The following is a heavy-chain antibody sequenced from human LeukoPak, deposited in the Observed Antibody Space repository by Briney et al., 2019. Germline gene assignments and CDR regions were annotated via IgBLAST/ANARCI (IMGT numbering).Heavy chain of an antibody. D-gene: IGHD6-13*01. CDR3: ARDPSYSSSWYDAFDI. CDR1: GFTVSSNY. CDR2: IYSGGST. J-gene: IGHJ3*02. Sequence: PGGSLRLSCAASGFTVSSNYMSWVRQAPGKGLEWASVIYSGGSTYYADSVKGRFTISRDNSKNTLYLQMNSLRAEDTAVYYCARDPSYSSSWYDAFDIWGQGTMVTVSS. V-gene: IGHV3-66*01.